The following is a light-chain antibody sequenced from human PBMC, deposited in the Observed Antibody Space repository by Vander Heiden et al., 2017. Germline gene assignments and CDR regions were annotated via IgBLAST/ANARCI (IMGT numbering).Light chain of an antibody. CDR1: QSISSW. Sequence: DIQMTQSPSTLSASVGDRVTSTCRASQSISSWLAWYQQKPGKAPKLLIYDASSVESGVPSRFSGSGSGTEFTLTISSLQPDDFATYYCQQYNSYSTFGQGTKVEIK. V-gene: IGKV1-5*01. CDR2: DAS. J-gene: IGKJ1*01. CDR3: QQYNSYST.